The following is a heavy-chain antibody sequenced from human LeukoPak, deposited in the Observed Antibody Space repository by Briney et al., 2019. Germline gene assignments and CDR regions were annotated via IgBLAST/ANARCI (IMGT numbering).Heavy chain of an antibody. CDR3: ARALDSSSSRYQAFEY. D-gene: IGHD2-2*01. CDR1: GFSLRNYW. V-gene: IGHV3-7*01. CDR2: IKQDESEK. J-gene: IGHJ4*02. Sequence: GGSLRLSCVASGFSLRNYWVSWVRQAPGKGLEWVANIKQDESEKYYVYSVKGRFTISRDNAKNSLYLQMNSLRAEDTAVYYCARALDSSSSRYQAFEYWGQGTLVTVSS.